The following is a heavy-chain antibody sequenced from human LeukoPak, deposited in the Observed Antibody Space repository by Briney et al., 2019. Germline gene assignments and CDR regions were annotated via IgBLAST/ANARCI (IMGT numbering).Heavy chain of an antibody. J-gene: IGHJ4*02. CDR1: GFTFSTYD. Sequence: GGSLRLSCAVSGFTFSTYDMHWVPQAPGKGLEWLAFIRYDGRNKYYAYYVKGRCTTSRDNSKNTLHPQLNSLRAEYTAVYYCAKVRRTTIFGEVTYPIDYWGQGTLITVSS. CDR3: AKVRRTTIFGEVTYPIDY. CDR2: IRYDGRNK. D-gene: IGHD3-3*01. V-gene: IGHV3-30*02.